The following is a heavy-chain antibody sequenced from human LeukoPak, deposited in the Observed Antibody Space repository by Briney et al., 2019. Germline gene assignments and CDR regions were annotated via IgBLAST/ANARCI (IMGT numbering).Heavy chain of an antibody. CDR1: GFTFSSYA. V-gene: IGHV3-30-3*01. CDR2: ISYGGSNK. J-gene: IGHJ3*02. CDR3: ARDTTHYDFLGTPDAFDI. D-gene: IGHD3-3*01. Sequence: PGGSLRLSCAASGFTFSSYAMHWVHQAPGKGLEWVAVISYGGSNKYYADSVKGRFTISRDDAKNSLYLQMNSLRAEDTAVYYCARDTTHYDFLGTPDAFDIWGQGTMVTVSS.